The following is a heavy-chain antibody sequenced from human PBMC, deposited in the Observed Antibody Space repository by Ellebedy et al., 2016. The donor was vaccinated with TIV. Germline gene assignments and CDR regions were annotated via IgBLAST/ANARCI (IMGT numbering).Heavy chain of an antibody. CDR2: IYYSGST. CDR3: ARGRPPVRIAAAGRAGHYYMDV. D-gene: IGHD6-13*01. J-gene: IGHJ6*03. CDR1: GGSVSSGSYY. Sequence: SETLSLXXTVSGGSVSSGSYYWSWIRQPPGKGLEWIGYIYYSGSTYYNPSLKSRVTISVDTSKNQFSLKLSSVTAADTAVYYCARGRPPVRIAAAGRAGHYYMDVWGKGTTVTVSS. V-gene: IGHV4-31*03.